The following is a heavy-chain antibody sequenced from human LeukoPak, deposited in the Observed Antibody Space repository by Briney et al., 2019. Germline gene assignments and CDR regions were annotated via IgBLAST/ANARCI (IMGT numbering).Heavy chain of an antibody. V-gene: IGHV4-34*01. Sequence: SETLSLTCAVYGGSFSGYYWSWIRQPPGKGLEWIGEINHSGSTNYNPSLKSRVTMSVDTSKNQFSLKLSSVTAADTAVYYCARGRVTYYYGSGSRPGYYFDYWGQGTLVTVSS. J-gene: IGHJ4*02. CDR2: INHSGST. CDR3: ARGRVTYYYGSGSRPGYYFDY. CDR1: GGSFSGYY. D-gene: IGHD3-10*01.